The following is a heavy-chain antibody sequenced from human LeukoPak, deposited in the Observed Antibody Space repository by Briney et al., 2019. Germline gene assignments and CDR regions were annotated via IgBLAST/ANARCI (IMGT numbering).Heavy chain of an antibody. V-gene: IGHV3-30*01. Sequence: PEGSLRLSCAASGFTFSSYAMHWVRQAPGKGLEWVAVISYDGSNKYYADSVKGRFTISRDNSKNTLCLQMNSLRAEDTAVYYCARAGPGGSGYYSFDYWGQGTLVTVSS. J-gene: IGHJ4*02. CDR2: ISYDGSNK. D-gene: IGHD3-3*01. CDR3: ARAGPGGSGYYSFDY. CDR1: GFTFSSYA.